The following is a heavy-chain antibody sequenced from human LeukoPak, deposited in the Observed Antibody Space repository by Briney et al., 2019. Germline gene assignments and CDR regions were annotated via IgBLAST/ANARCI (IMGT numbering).Heavy chain of an antibody. CDR3: ARDNELLWFGEFYYYGMDV. CDR2: ISSSSSYI. D-gene: IGHD3-10*01. J-gene: IGHJ6*02. CDR1: GFTFSSYS. V-gene: IGHV3-21*01. Sequence: GGSLRLSCAVSGFTFSSYSMNWVRQAPGKGLEWVSSISSSSSYIYYADSVKGRFTISRDNAKNSLYLQMNSLRAEDTAVYYRARDNELLWFGEFYYYGMDVWGQGTTVTVSS.